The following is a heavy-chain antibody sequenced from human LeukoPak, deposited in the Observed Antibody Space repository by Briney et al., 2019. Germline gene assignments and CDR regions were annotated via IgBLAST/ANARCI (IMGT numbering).Heavy chain of an antibody. CDR3: ARDRATIFGVVIPFDY. Sequence: SQTLSLTCAISGDSVSSNSAAWNWIRQSPSRGLEWLGRTYYRSKWYNDYAVSVKSRITINPNTSKNQFSLQLNSVTPEDTAVYYCARDRATIFGVVIPFDYWGQGTLVTVSS. J-gene: IGHJ4*02. D-gene: IGHD3-3*01. CDR2: TYYRSKWYN. V-gene: IGHV6-1*01. CDR1: GDSVSSNSAA.